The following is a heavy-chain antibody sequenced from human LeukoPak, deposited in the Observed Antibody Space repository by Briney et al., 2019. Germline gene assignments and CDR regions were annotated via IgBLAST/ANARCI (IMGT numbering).Heavy chain of an antibody. CDR1: GFTFSSYG. V-gene: IGHV3-30*18. CDR2: ISYDGSNK. Sequence: GGSLRLSCAASGFTFSSYGMHWVRQAPGKGLEWVAVISYDGSNKYYADSVKGRFTISRDNSKNTLYLQMNSLRAEDTAVYYCAKDLSVDGDHTEFDYWGQGTLVTVSS. CDR3: AKDLSVDGDHTEFDY. J-gene: IGHJ4*02. D-gene: IGHD4-17*01.